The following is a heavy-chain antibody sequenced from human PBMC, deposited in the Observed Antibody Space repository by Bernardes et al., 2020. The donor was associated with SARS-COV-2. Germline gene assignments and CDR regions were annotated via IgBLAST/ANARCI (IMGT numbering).Heavy chain of an antibody. CDR2: VYYSGTT. CDR3: ARHGKYCTNGVCQTYYYYALDV. V-gene: IGHV4-59*08. Sequence: SETLSLTCSVSGDSTKYYYWSWVRQRPGKGLEWIGYVYYSGTTNYNPSLKSRVTISIDTSKNHFSLKLTSVTAADTAIYYCARHGKYCTNGVCQTYYYYALDVWGQGTTVTVSS. CDR1: GDSTKYYY. J-gene: IGHJ6*02. D-gene: IGHD2-8*01.